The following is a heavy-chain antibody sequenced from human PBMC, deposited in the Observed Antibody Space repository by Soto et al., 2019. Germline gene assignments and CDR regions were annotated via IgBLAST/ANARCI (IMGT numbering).Heavy chain of an antibody. J-gene: IGHJ5*02. Sequence: GGSLRLSCAASGFIFSIYAMFWVRQAPGKGLEWVSSIGVNAGSTFYADSVMGRFTISRDNSRNTLCLQMNSLRAEDTAVYYCAKKVVSGTGSDWFDTWGQGTLVTVSS. CDR1: GFIFSIYA. CDR2: IGVNAGST. D-gene: IGHD1-1*01. CDR3: AKKVVSGTGSDWFDT. V-gene: IGHV3-23*01.